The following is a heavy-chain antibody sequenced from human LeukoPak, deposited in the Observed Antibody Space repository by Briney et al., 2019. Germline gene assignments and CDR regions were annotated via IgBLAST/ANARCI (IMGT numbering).Heavy chain of an antibody. J-gene: IGHJ4*02. Sequence: SETLSLTCTVSGGSMTTHHWNWIRQTPGKGLEWIGYVFDSGRTKVNPSLKSRVTLSADTSKNQMSLRLSSVTAADTAMYYCTTIKRGDIFGYFDFWGQGILVTVSS. V-gene: IGHV4-59*11. CDR2: VFDSGRT. D-gene: IGHD5-18*01. CDR3: TTIKRGDIFGYFDF. CDR1: GGSMTTHH.